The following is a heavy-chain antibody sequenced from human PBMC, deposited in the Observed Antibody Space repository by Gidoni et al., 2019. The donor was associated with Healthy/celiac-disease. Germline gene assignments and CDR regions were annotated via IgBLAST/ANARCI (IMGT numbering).Heavy chain of an antibody. CDR2: IIPILGIA. CDR3: ARDPVGFGELPPIRGYYYGMDV. J-gene: IGHJ6*02. CDR1: GGTFRRYT. D-gene: IGHD3-10*01. V-gene: IGHV1-69*08. Sequence: QVQLVQSGAEVKKPGSSVKVSCKASGGTFRRYTISWVRQAPGQGLEWMGRIIPILGIANYAQKFQGRVTITADKSTSTAYMELSSLRSEDTAVYYCARDPVGFGELPPIRGYYYGMDVWGQGTTVTVSS.